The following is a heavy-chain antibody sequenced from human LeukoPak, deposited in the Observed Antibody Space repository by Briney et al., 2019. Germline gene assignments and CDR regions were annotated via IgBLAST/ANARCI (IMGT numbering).Heavy chain of an antibody. D-gene: IGHD3-16*02. V-gene: IGHV4-59*01. Sequence: SETLYLTCTVSGDSIGSYYWSWIRRPPGKGLEWIGYTYYTGSTNYNPSLKSRVTISLDTSKNQFSLKLSSVTAADTAVYYCARMITFGGVIPSYGMDVWGQGTTVTVSS. CDR3: ARMITFGGVIPSYGMDV. CDR1: GDSIGSYY. CDR2: TYYTGST. J-gene: IGHJ6*02.